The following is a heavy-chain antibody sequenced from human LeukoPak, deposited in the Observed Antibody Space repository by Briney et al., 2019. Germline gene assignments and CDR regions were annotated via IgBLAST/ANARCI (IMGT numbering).Heavy chain of an antibody. CDR1: GYTFTSYF. Sequence: ASVKVSCKASGYTFTSYFMHWVRQAPGQGLEWMGLVNPRGGSTNYAQKFQGRVTMTREMSTSTVIMELDSLRSEDTAVYYCARGPGDLGAYCSQGSLVTASS. J-gene: IGHJ4*02. CDR3: ARGPGDLGAY. CDR2: VNPRGGST. V-gene: IGHV1-46*01. D-gene: IGHD7-27*01.